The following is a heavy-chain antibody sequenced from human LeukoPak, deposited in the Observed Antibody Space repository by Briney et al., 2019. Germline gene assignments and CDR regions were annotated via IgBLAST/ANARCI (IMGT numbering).Heavy chain of an antibody. CDR3: AREDSAAYCSSTNCYGFDY. Sequence: SESLSLTCAVSGYSISSGYYWGWIRQPAGKGLEWIGRIYSSGSTNYNPSLKSRVIISVDKSKNQLSLKLSSVTAADTAVYYCAREDSAAYCSSTNCYGFDYWGQGTLVTVSS. J-gene: IGHJ4*02. CDR1: GYSISSGYY. V-gene: IGHV4-38-2*02. D-gene: IGHD2-2*01. CDR2: IYSSGST.